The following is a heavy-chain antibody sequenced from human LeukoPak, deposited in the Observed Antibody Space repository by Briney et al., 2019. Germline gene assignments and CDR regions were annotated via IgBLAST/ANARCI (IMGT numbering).Heavy chain of an antibody. CDR2: IRYDGSNK. V-gene: IGHV3-30*02. J-gene: IGHJ3*02. CDR3: AKVRGFVVVPAAIPTAGAFDI. CDR1: GFTFSSYG. Sequence: SGGSLRLSCAASGFTFSSYGMHWVRQAPGKGLEWVAFIRYDGSNKYYADSVKGRFTISRDNSKNTLYLQMNSLRAEDTAVYYCAKVRGFVVVPAAIPTAGAFDIWGQGTMVTVSS. D-gene: IGHD2-2*02.